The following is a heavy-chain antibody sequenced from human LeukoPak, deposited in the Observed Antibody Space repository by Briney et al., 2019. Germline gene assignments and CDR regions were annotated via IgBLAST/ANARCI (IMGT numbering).Heavy chain of an antibody. D-gene: IGHD6-13*01. CDR2: IHSSGST. J-gene: IGHJ4*02. CDR3: ARSLPGAIGAADF. V-gene: IGHV4-59*01. CDR1: GVSIISYY. Sequence: SETLSLTCTVSGVSIISYYWSWIRQPPGKGLEWIAFIHSSGSTGYNPSLKSRFTISVDTSKNHFSLKVTSMSAADTGVYYCARSLPGAIGAADFWGQGTLVTVSS.